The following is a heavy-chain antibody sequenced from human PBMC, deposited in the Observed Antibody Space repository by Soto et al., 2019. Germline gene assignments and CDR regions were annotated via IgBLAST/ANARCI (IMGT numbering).Heavy chain of an antibody. V-gene: IGHV4-30-4*01. CDR2: IYYSGST. J-gene: IGHJ3*02. D-gene: IGHD1-20*01. CDR3: ARGYNWNPGAFDI. Sequence: KPSETLSLTCTVSGGSISSGDYYWSWIRQPPGKGLEWIGYIYYSGSTYYNPSLKSRVTISVDTSKNQFSLKLSSATAADTAVYYCARGYNWNPGAFDIWGQGTMVTVSS. CDR1: GGSISSGDYY.